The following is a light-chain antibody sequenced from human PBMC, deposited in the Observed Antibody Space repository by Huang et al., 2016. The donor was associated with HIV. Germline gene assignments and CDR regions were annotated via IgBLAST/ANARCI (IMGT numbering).Light chain of an antibody. CDR2: GAS. Sequence: EIVMTQSPATLSVSPGERATLYCRASQSVNSNLDWYQQKPGQAPRLLIYGASTRATGIPARFSGSGSGTEFTLTISSLQSEDFAVYSCQQYNNWPLTFGGGTKVEIK. CDR3: QQYNNWPLT. J-gene: IGKJ4*01. CDR1: QSVNSN. V-gene: IGKV3-15*01.